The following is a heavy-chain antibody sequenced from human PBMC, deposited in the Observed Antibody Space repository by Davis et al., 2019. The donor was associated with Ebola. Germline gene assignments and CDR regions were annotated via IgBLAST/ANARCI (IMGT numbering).Heavy chain of an antibody. J-gene: IGHJ4*02. CDR2: IYYSGST. V-gene: IGHV4-59*08. CDR1: GGSFSGYY. CDR3: ARLEQWLTTPGDY. D-gene: IGHD6-19*01. Sequence: SETLSLTCAVYGGSFSGYYWSWIRQPPGKGLEWIGYIYYSGSTYYNPSLKSRVTISVDTSKNQFSLKLSSVTAADTAVYYCARLEQWLTTPGDYWGQGTLVTVSS.